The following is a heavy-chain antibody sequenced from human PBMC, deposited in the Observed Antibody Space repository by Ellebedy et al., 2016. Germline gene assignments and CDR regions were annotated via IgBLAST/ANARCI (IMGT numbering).Heavy chain of an antibody. D-gene: IGHD2-2*01. J-gene: IGHJ3*02. CDR1: GGSISSYY. Sequence: SETLSLTXTVSGGSISSYYWSWIRQPPGKGLEWIGYIYYSGSTNYNPSLKSRVTMSVDTSKNQFSLKLSSVTAADTAVYYCARGLYCSSTSCYLSGEDAFDIWGQGTMVTVSS. CDR3: ARGLYCSSTSCYLSGEDAFDI. V-gene: IGHV4-59*12. CDR2: IYYSGST.